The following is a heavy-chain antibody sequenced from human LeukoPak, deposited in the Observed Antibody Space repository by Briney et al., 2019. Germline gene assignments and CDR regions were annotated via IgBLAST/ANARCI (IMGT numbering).Heavy chain of an antibody. J-gene: IGHJ4*02. D-gene: IGHD4-23*01. Sequence: GASVKVSCKASGYTFTSYAMNWVRQAPEQGLEWMGWINTNTGNPTYAQGFTGRFVFSLDTSVSTAYLQISSLKAEDTAVYYCASYLRYPDYGGMSPLDYWGQGTLVTVSS. V-gene: IGHV7-4-1*02. CDR1: GYTFTSYA. CDR3: ASYLRYPDYGGMSPLDY. CDR2: INTNTGNP.